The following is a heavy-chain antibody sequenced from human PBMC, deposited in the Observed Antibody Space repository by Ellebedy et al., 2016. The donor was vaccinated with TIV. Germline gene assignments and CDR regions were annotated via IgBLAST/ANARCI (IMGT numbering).Heavy chain of an antibody. CDR2: IGSGGGSP. CDR1: GFTFSSYA. D-gene: IGHD1-1*01. CDR3: AQDAQGYAFA. Sequence: PGGSLRLSCAVSGFTFSSYAINRVLLAPGKGLEWVSSIGSGGGSPHYADSVKGRFTISTDDSRTTLFLQMNSLRADDTAVYYCAQDAQGYAFAWGQGTLVTVSS. J-gene: IGHJ4*02. V-gene: IGHV3-23*01.